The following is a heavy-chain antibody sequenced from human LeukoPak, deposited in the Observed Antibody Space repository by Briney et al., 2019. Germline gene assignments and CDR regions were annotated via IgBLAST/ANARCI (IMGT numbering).Heavy chain of an antibody. CDR1: GFTFSSYS. Sequence: PGGSLRLPCAASGFTFSSYSMNWVRQAPGKGLEWVSSISSSSSYIYYADSVKGRFTISRDNAKNSLYLQMNSLRAEDTAVYYCARGPIFGVAYTGIDWFDPWGQGTLVTVSS. D-gene: IGHD3-3*01. CDR2: ISSSSSYI. V-gene: IGHV3-21*01. CDR3: ARGPIFGVAYTGIDWFDP. J-gene: IGHJ5*02.